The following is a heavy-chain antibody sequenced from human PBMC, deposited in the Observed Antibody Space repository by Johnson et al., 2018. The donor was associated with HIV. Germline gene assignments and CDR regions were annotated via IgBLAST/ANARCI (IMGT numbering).Heavy chain of an antibody. Sequence: VQLVESGGGLVTPGGSLRISCSGSGLTLRNAWMTWVRQAPGKGLEWVGHIKREVDGGTTDYTAPVKGRFTILRDDSKNILYLQMNNLKAEDTALYYCARAGQRYTLTTRPGSFDIWGQGTMVTVSS. CDR3: ARAGQRYTLTTRPGSFDI. D-gene: IGHD1-1*01. J-gene: IGHJ3*02. V-gene: IGHV3-15*01. CDR1: GLTLRNAW. CDR2: IKREVDGGTT.